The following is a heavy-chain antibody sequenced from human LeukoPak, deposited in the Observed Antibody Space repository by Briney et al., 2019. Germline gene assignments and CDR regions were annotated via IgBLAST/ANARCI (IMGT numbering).Heavy chain of an antibody. CDR1: GGSISSSSYY. D-gene: IGHD6-19*01. V-gene: IGHV4-39*01. CDR3: ARHVLDSSGWDTYYMDV. Sequence: SRTLSLTCTVSGGSISSSSYYWGWIRQPPGKGLEWIGSIYYSGSTYYNPSLKSRVTISVDTSKNQFSLKLSSVTAADTAVYYCARHVLDSSGWDTYYMDVWGKGTTVTVSS. CDR2: IYYSGST. J-gene: IGHJ6*03.